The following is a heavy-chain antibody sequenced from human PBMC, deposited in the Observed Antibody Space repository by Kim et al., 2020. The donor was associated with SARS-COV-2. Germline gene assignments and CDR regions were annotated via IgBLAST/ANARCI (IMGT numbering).Heavy chain of an antibody. CDR3: AKDKTPYYYGSGSHNWFDP. V-gene: IGHV3-9*01. CDR1: GFTFDDYA. J-gene: IGHJ5*02. Sequence: GGSLRLSCAASGFTFDDYAMHWVRQAPGKGLEWVSGISWNSGSIGYADSVKGRFTISRDNAKNSLYLQMNSLRAEDTALYYCAKDKTPYYYGSGSHNWFDPWGQGTLVTVSS. CDR2: ISWNSGSI. D-gene: IGHD3-10*01.